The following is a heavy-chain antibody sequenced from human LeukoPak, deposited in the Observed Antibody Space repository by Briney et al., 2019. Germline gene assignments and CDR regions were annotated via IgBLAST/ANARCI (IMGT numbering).Heavy chain of an antibody. J-gene: IGHJ4*02. V-gene: IGHV3-23*01. CDR1: GFTISTYG. D-gene: IGHD3-10*01. CDR3: AKSVYHSGNF. CDR2: ISGGTT. Sequence: GGSLRLSCAASGFTISTYGMSWVRQAPGKGLEWVSSISGGTTYYADSVKGRFTISRDTSKNTVYLQMNGLRAEDTAVYYCAKSVYHSGNFWGQGTLVTVSS.